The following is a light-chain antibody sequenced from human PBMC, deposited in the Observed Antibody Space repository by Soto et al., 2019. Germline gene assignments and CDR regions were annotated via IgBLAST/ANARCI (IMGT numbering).Light chain of an antibody. CDR2: GAS. J-gene: IGKJ1*01. CDR1: QSVSSSY. CDR3: QQYGSSRT. V-gene: IGKV3-20*01. Sequence: EIVLTQSPGTLSLSPGERATLSCRASQSVSSSYLAWYQHKPGQAPRLLIYGASSRATGIPDRFGGSGSGTDFTLTISRLEAEDFAVYYRQQYGSSRTFGQGTKVEIK.